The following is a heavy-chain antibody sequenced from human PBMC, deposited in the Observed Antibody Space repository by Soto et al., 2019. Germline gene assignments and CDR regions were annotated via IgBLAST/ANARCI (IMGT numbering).Heavy chain of an antibody. J-gene: IGHJ4*02. CDR2: ISSSSSYI. CDR3: ARESGSYFLGLDY. CDR1: GFTFSSYS. V-gene: IGHV3-21*01. Sequence: EVQLVESGGGLVKPGGSLRLSCAASGFTFSSYSMNWVRQAPGKGLEWVSSISSSSSYIYYADSVKGRFTISRDNAKNSLYLQMNSLRAVDTVVYYCARESGSYFLGLDYWGKGSLVTLSS. D-gene: IGHD1-26*01.